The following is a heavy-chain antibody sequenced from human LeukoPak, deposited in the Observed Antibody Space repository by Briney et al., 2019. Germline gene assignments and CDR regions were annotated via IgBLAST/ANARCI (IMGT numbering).Heavy chain of an antibody. CDR3: AREYSSWYPFDY. CDR2: INIDGSST. V-gene: IGHV3-74*01. CDR1: GFTFINYW. D-gene: IGHD6-13*01. J-gene: IGHJ4*02. Sequence: GGSLRLSFAGSGFTFINYWMHWVRQAPGKGVVWVSRINIDGSSTSYADSVKGRFTISRDNAKNTLYLQMNSLRAEDTAVYYCAREYSSWYPFDYWGQGTLVTVSS.